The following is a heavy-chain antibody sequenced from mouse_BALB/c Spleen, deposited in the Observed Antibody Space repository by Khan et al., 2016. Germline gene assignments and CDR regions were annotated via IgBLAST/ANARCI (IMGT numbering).Heavy chain of an antibody. Sequence: EVQLQESGPGLVKPSQSLSLTCTVTGYSITSDYAWNWIRQFPGNKLEWMGYISYSGSTSYNPSPKSRISITRDTSKNKFFLQLNSVTTEDTATYYCASLYYYGSSWYFDVWGAGTTVTVSS. CDR3: ASLYYYGSSWYFDV. CDR2: ISYSGST. V-gene: IGHV3-2*02. J-gene: IGHJ1*01. CDR1: GYSITSDYA. D-gene: IGHD1-1*01.